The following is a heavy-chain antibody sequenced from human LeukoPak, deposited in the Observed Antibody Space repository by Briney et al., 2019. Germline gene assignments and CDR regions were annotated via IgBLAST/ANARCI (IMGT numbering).Heavy chain of an antibody. CDR3: ARMVGLVSDF. CDR2: TYYRSKWHS. CDR1: GDSVSSNSAA. V-gene: IGHV6-1*01. D-gene: IGHD3-10*01. J-gene: IGHJ4*02. Sequence: SQTLPLICAISGDSVSSNSAAWNWIRQSPSRGLEWLGRTYYRSKWHSYYAPSVKSRITINPDTSKNQFSLQLKSVTPEDTAVYYCARMVGLVSDFWGQGTLVTVSS.